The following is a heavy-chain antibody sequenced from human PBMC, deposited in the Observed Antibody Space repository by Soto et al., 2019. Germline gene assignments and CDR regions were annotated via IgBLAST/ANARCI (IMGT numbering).Heavy chain of an antibody. V-gene: IGHV4-34*01. J-gene: IGHJ4*02. CDR2: INHSGST. Sequence: ASENLSLTCAVYGGSFSGYYWPLIRQPPGTGLEWIGEINHSGSTNYNPSLKSRVTISVDTSKNQFSLKLTSVTAADTAVYYCARDKIPGLFDYWGQGTLVTVSS. CDR3: ARDKIPGLFDY. CDR1: GGSFSGYY. D-gene: IGHD2-21*01.